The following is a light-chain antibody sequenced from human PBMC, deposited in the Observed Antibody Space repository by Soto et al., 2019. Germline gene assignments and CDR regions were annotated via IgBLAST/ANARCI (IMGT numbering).Light chain of an antibody. CDR1: QSVSTH. J-gene: IGKJ1*01. Sequence: EIVMTQSPATLFVSPGERATLSCRASQSVSTHLAWYQHKPGQAPRLLMYGASTRDTGVPARFSGSGSGTEFTLTISSLQSEDFAVYYCQQYDSWPRTFGQGTKVEIK. CDR2: GAS. V-gene: IGKV3-15*01. CDR3: QQYDSWPRT.